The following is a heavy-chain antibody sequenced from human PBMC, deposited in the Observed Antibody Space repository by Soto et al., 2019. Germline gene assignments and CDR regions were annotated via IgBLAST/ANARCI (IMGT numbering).Heavy chain of an antibody. Sequence: QMQLQASGPGLVKPSETLSLTCNVSGASVSHGYWSWIRQPPGKALEWIGFMYFGGSFNYNPSLTSRATRSVETSTNQFSMKLPSVTASDTSFYYCARSYYDGTGFAVEPWGQGTLATVSS. D-gene: IGHD3-22*01. CDR3: ARSYYDGTGFAVEP. CDR1: GASVSHGY. CDR2: MYFGGSF. J-gene: IGHJ5*02. V-gene: IGHV4-59*02.